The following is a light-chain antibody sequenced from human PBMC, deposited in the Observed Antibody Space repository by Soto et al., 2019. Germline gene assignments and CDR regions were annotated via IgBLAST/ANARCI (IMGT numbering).Light chain of an antibody. CDR2: GAS. CDR3: QQSYSTTWT. CDR1: QSLRSS. Sequence: ETMMNQSPDPLSVSLGERATLSCRASQSLRSSLAWYQQKPGQAPRLLIYGASSRATGIPDRFTGSGSGTDFTLTISSLQPEDFATYSCQQSYSTTWTFGQGTKVDIK. J-gene: IGKJ1*01. V-gene: IGKV3D-15*01.